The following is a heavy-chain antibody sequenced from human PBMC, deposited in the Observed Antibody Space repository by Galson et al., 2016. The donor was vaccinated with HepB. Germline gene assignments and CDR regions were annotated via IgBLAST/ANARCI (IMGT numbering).Heavy chain of an antibody. CDR1: GYIFTSYG. D-gene: IGHD4-17*01. J-gene: IGHJ3*01. CDR2: ISGYNGHT. V-gene: IGHV1-18*01. CDR3: ARGGFSTVTTFYGFDV. Sequence: SVKVSCKASGYIFTSYGVTWVRQAPGRGLEWMGWISGYNGHTNYAQNLQGRVTMTTDTSTKTAYMELRSLRSDDTAVYYCARGGFSTVTTFYGFDVWDQGTMVTVSS.